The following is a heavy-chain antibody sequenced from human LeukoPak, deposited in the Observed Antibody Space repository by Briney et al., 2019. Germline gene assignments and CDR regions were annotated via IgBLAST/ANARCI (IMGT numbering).Heavy chain of an antibody. CDR3: AKGGYSSGRYFYYYMDV. Sequence: GGSLRLSCAASGFTFSNYAMSWVRQAPGKGLEWVSPFSFNGVTTYYADSAKGRFTISRDNSKNTVYLQMNNLRAEDTAVYYCAKGGYSSGRYFYYYMDVWGEGTTVTVSS. D-gene: IGHD5-18*01. CDR1: GFTFSNYA. V-gene: IGHV3-23*01. CDR2: FSFNGVTT. J-gene: IGHJ6*03.